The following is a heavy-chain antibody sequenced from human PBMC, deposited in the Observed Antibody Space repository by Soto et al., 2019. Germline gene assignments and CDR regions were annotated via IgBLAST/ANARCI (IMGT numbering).Heavy chain of an antibody. Sequence: QVQLVESGGGVVQPGRSLTLSCAASEFTFSSYGIHWVRQAPGKGLEWVAIISYDGNNKQYADSVKGRFTISRDNSKSTVHLQMNSLRVEDTAVYYCARDTYYHDSSGYYVFDYRGQGTLVTVSS. CDR1: EFTFSSYG. CDR3: ARDTYYHDSSGYYVFDY. D-gene: IGHD3-22*01. J-gene: IGHJ4*02. V-gene: IGHV3-30*03. CDR2: ISYDGNNK.